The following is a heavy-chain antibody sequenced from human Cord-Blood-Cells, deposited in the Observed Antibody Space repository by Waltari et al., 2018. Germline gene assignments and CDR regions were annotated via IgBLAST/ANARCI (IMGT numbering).Heavy chain of an antibody. D-gene: IGHD4-4*01. J-gene: IGHJ3*02. CDR3: AHLTVAFDI. V-gene: IGHV2-5*02. Sequence: QITLKESGPTLVKPTQTLTLTCTFSGFSLSTSGVGVGWIRQPPGKALEWLALIYCDDDKRYSTSRKSRLTITKDTSKNQVVLTMTNMDPVDTATDYFAHLTVAFDIWGQGTMVTVSS. CDR1: GFSLSTSGVG. CDR2: IYCDDDK.